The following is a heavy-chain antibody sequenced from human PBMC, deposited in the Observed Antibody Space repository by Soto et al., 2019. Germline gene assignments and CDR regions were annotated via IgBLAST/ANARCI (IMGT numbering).Heavy chain of an antibody. CDR1: GFTFSSYG. Sequence: QVQLVESGGGVVQPGRSLRLSCAASGFTFSSYGMSWVRQAPGKGLESVAVISFDGSKKYYADSVKGRFTISRDKSKKTLYLQMNSLRAEDTAVYYCAKDLSATHIYGYHGGYFDYWGQGTLVTVSS. J-gene: IGHJ4*02. V-gene: IGHV3-30*18. CDR2: ISFDGSKK. D-gene: IGHD5-18*01. CDR3: AKDLSATHIYGYHGGYFDY.